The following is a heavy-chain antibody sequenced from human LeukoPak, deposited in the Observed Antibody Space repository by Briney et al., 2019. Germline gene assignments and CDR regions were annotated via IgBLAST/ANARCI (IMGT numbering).Heavy chain of an antibody. V-gene: IGHV3-30*18. CDR3: AKDRFGTTVTTFHSWYYYYGMDV. Sequence: GGSLRLSCAASGFTFSSYGMHWVRQAPGKGLEWVAVISYDGSNKYYADSVKGRFTISRDNSKNTLYLQMNSLRAEDTAVYYCAKDRFGTTVTTFHSWYYYYGMDVWGQGTTVTVSS. CDR1: GFTFSSYG. CDR2: ISYDGSNK. D-gene: IGHD4-17*01. J-gene: IGHJ6*02.